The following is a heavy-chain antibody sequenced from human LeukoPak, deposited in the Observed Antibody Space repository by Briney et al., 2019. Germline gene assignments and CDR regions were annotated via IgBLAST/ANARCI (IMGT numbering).Heavy chain of an antibody. CDR1: GYIFTSYW. CDR3: ARPYNHCSGGSCYSGGLDY. Sequence: GESLKISCKGSGYIFTSYWITWVRQMPGKGLEWMGIIYPGDSDTRYSPSFQGQVTISADKSISTAYLQWSSLKASDTAMYYCARPYNHCSGGSCYSGGLDYWGQGTLVTVSS. CDR2: IYPGDSDT. V-gene: IGHV5-51*01. J-gene: IGHJ4*02. D-gene: IGHD2-15*01.